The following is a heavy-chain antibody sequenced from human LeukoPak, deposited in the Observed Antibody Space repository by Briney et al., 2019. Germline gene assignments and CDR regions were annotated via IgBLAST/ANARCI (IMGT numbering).Heavy chain of an antibody. D-gene: IGHD3-10*01. CDR3: ARDYYGSGSSRGY. CDR2: MNPSNGNT. CDR1: GYTFTNYD. Sequence: ASVTVSCKASGYTFTNYDINWVRQPSAQGLEWMGWMNPSNGNTGYAQKFQGRVTMTRNTSISTAYMELSSLRSEDTAVYYCARDYYGSGSSRGYWGQGTLVTVSS. V-gene: IGHV1-8*01. J-gene: IGHJ4*02.